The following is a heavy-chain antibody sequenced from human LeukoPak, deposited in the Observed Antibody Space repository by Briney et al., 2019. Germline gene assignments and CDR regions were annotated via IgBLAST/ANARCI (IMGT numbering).Heavy chain of an antibody. CDR1: GFTFSSYA. CDR3: VLRGVTRIY. J-gene: IGHJ4*02. Sequence: GGSLRLSCAASGFTFSSYAMSWVRQAPGKGLEWVSAISGGGVSTYYADSVKGQFTISRDNSKNTLYLQMNSLRAEDTAVYYCVLRGVTRIYWGQGTLVTVSS. V-gene: IGHV3-23*01. CDR2: ISGGGVST. D-gene: IGHD4-17*01.